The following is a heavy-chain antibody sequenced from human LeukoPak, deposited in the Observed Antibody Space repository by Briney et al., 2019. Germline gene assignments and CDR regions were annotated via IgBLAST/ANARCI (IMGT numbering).Heavy chain of an antibody. J-gene: IGHJ6*03. CDR3: ARTHPDYYYYYMDV. CDR1: GDSISRSRHF. V-gene: IGHV4-39*07. Sequence: ETLSLTCNVSGDSISRSRHFWAWIRQPPGKGLEWIGSIYYSGSTYYSPSLKSRVTISVDTFKNQFSLKLSSVTATDTAVYYCARTHPDYYYYYMDVWGKGTTVTVSS. CDR2: IYYSGST.